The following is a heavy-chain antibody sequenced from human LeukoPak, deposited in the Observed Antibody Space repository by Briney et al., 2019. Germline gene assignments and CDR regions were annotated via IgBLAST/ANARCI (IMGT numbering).Heavy chain of an antibody. CDR1: GGSFSGYY. Sequence: SGTLSLTCAVYGGSFSGYYWSWIRQPPGKGLEWIGEINHSGSTNYNPSLKSRVTISVDTSKNQFSLKLSSVTAADTAVYYCASAGYSSSSFDYWGQGTLVTVSS. V-gene: IGHV4-34*01. CDR3: ASAGYSSSSFDY. D-gene: IGHD6-6*01. J-gene: IGHJ4*02. CDR2: INHSGST.